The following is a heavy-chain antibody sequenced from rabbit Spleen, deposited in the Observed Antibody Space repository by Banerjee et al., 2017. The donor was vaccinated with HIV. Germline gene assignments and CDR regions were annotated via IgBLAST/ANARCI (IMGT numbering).Heavy chain of an antibody. V-gene: IGHV1S45*01. Sequence: QQQLEESGGGLVKPGGTLTLTCKASGIDFSSGYDICWVRQAPGKGLEWIGCIYTGNGKTYYATWARGRFTISKISSTTVTLQMTSLPVADTATFFCARDAGRGTYIDGAFDLWGPGTLVTVS. CDR3: ARDAGRGTYIDGAFDL. D-gene: IGHD8-1*01. J-gene: IGHJ4*01. CDR1: GIDFSSGYD. CDR2: IYTGNGKT.